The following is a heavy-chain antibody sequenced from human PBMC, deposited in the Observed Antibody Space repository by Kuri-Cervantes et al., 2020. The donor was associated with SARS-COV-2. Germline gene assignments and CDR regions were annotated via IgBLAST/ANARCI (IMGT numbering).Heavy chain of an antibody. Sequence: GESLKISCKGSGYNFTNSWIGWVRQKPGKGLEWMGIIYPDDSDTRYSPSFQGQVTISADKSITTAYLQWSSLKASDTAIYYCARGLEYCSSTNCYRVRDYYYYGMDVWGQGTTVTVSS. D-gene: IGHD2-2*02. CDR3: ARGLEYCSSTNCYRVRDYYYYGMDV. J-gene: IGHJ6*02. CDR1: GYNFTNSW. V-gene: IGHV5-51*01. CDR2: IYPDDSDT.